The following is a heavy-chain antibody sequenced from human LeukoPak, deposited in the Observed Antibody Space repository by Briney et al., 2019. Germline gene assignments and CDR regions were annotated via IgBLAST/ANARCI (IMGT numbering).Heavy chain of an antibody. V-gene: IGHV1-46*01. CDR1: GYNFISYY. CDR3: ARVGVFGPFDI. J-gene: IGHJ3*02. D-gene: IGHD3-16*01. CDR2: INPSGGST. Sequence: GASVKVSCKASGYNFISYYMHWVRQAPGQGLEWMGIINPSGGSTTYAQKFQGRVTMTRDTSTSTVYMELSSLRSEDTAVYYCARVGVFGPFDIWGQGTMVTVPS.